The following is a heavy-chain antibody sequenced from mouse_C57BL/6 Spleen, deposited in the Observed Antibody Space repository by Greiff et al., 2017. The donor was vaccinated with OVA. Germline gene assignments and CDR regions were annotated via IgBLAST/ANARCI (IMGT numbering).Heavy chain of an antibody. Sequence: EVMLVESGGGLVKPGGSLKLSCAASGFTFSDYGMHWVRQAPEKGLEWVAYISSGSSTIYYADTVKGRFTISRDNAKNTLFLQMTSLRSEDTAMYYCARPSTGIFDYWGQGTTLTVSS. CDR3: ARPSTGIFDY. CDR1: GFTFSDYG. V-gene: IGHV5-17*01. J-gene: IGHJ2*01. CDR2: ISSGSSTI. D-gene: IGHD4-1*01.